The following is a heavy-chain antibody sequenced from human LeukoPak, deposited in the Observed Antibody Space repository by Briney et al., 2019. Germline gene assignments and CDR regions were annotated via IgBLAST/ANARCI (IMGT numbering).Heavy chain of an antibody. CDR2: IYYSGST. V-gene: IGHV4-31*03. CDR1: GGSISSGGYY. J-gene: IGHJ4*02. CDR3: ARGSYVGPTSGYFDY. D-gene: IGHD1-26*01. Sequence: SETLCLTCTVSGGSISSGGYYWSWIRQHPGKGLECIGYIYYSGSTYYNTSLKSRVTISVDTSKNQFSLKLSSVTAADTAVYYCARGSYVGPTSGYFDYWGQGTLVTVSS.